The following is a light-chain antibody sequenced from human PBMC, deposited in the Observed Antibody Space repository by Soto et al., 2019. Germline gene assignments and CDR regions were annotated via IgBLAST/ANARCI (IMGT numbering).Light chain of an antibody. J-gene: IGKJ1*01. Sequence: EIVLTQSPGTLSLSPGERATLSCRASQSVSSSHLAWYQQKPGQAPRLLIYGTSSRATGIPDGFSGSGSGTDFTLTISRLEPEDFAVYYCQQYGSSPRTFGQGTKVEIK. V-gene: IGKV3-20*01. CDR1: QSVSSSH. CDR3: QQYGSSPRT. CDR2: GTS.